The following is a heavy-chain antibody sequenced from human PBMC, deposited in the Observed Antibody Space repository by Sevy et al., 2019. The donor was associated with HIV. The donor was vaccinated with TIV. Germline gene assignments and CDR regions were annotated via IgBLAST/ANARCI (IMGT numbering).Heavy chain of an antibody. D-gene: IGHD3-16*02. CDR3: VRVLWDVLVVPAATPSPWLDS. Sequence: EGSLRLSCAASGFTFGTYWMGWVRQAPGRGLEWVASIDPRGNERDYLDSLKGRFTISRDNAKNSLYLQMHSLKAGDTALYSCVRVLWDVLVVPAATPSPWLDSWGQGTLVTVSS. CDR2: IDPRGNER. J-gene: IGHJ5*01. V-gene: IGHV3-7*01. CDR1: GFTFGTYW.